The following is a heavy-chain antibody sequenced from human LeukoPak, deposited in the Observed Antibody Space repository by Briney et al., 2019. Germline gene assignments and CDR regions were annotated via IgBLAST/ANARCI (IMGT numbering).Heavy chain of an antibody. V-gene: IGHV3-7*03. J-gene: IGHJ4*02. CDR3: AFDCSGGSCYIN. D-gene: IGHD2-15*01. CDR2: TKRDGSEK. CDR1: GFTFSSYW. Sequence: GRSLRLSCAASGFTFSSYWMSWVRQAPGKGLEWVANTKRDGSEKYYVDSVKGRFTISRDNAKNSLYLQMNSLRAEDTAVYYCAFDCSGGSCYINWGQGTLVTVSS.